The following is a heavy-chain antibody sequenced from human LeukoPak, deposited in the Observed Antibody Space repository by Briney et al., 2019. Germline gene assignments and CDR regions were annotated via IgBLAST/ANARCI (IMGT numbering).Heavy chain of an antibody. Sequence: PGRTLRLSSAASGLTLSLSAMHWVPPSPGKGLEWDALIWYDGSKKYYAASVEGRFSISRDNSKNTLYLQMNSLRADDTAVYYCARDIGRGYSYGPFDYWGEGTLVTVSS. CDR1: GLTLSLSA. J-gene: IGHJ4*02. CDR3: ARDIGRGYSYGPFDY. V-gene: IGHV3-33*01. CDR2: IWYDGSKK. D-gene: IGHD5-12*01.